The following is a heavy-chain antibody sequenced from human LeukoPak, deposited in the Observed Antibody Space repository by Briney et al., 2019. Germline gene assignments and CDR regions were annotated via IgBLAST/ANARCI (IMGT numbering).Heavy chain of an antibody. CDR2: INHSGST. CDR3: ARGVHELWLRSTWFDP. Sequence: SETLSLTCAVYGGSFSGYYWSWIRQPPGKGLEWIGEINHSGSTNYNPSLKSRVTISVDTSKNQFSLKLSSVTAADTAVYYCARGVHELWLRSTWFDPWGQGTPVTVSS. D-gene: IGHD5-18*01. CDR1: GGSFSGYY. V-gene: IGHV4-34*01. J-gene: IGHJ5*02.